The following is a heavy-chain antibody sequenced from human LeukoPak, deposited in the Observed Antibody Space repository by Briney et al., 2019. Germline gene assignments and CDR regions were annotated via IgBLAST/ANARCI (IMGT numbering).Heavy chain of an antibody. CDR3: ARLHYYGSGSYSDY. J-gene: IGHJ4*02. Sequence: SETLSLTCTVSGGSISSSSYYWGWIRQPPGTGLEWIGSIYYSGSTYYNPSLKSRVTISVDTSKNQFSLKLSSVTAADTAVYYCARLHYYGSGSYSDYWGQGTLVTVSS. CDR2: IYYSGST. CDR1: GGSISSSSYY. V-gene: IGHV4-39*07. D-gene: IGHD3-10*01.